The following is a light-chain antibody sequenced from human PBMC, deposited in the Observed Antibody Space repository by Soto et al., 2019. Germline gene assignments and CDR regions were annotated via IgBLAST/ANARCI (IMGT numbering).Light chain of an antibody. CDR1: QTVSRH. V-gene: IGKV3-15*01. Sequence: EIVMTQSPGTLSVSPGERATLSCRASQTVSRHLAWYQQKPGQAPRLLIFGASTRATGIPDRFSGSGSGTDFTLTISFLQSGDFAVYYCQQYNSWPLITFGPGTRLDIK. J-gene: IGKJ5*01. CDR3: QQYNSWPLIT. CDR2: GAS.